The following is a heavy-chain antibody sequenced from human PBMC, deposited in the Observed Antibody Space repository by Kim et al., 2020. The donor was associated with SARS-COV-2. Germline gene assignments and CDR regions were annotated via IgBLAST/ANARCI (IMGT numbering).Heavy chain of an antibody. D-gene: IGHD6-19*01. V-gene: IGHV3-21*01. CDR3: ASSYSSGWSYLDY. J-gene: IGHJ4*02. Sequence: PDSAECRFTIPRANAKNSLYLQMNSLRAEDTAVYYCASSYSSGWSYLDYWGQGTLVTVSS.